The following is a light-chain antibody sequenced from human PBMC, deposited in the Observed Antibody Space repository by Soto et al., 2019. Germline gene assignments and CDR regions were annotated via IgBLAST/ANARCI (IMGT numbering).Light chain of an antibody. CDR1: SSDVGNYNY. CDR2: EVT. Sequence: QSVLTQPASVSGSPGQSITISCTGTSSDVGNYNYVSWYQQRPGKAPNLMIYEVTNRPSGVSNRFSGSKSGNTASLTISGPQAEDEADYYCSSYTTSSTLYVFGTGTKVTVL. CDR3: SSYTTSSTLYV. V-gene: IGLV2-14*01. J-gene: IGLJ1*01.